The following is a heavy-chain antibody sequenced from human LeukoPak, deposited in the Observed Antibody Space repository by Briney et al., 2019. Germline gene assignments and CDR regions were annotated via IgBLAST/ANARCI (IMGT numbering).Heavy chain of an antibody. V-gene: IGHV4-39*01. J-gene: IGHJ5*02. CDR1: GGSFSSSNYY. D-gene: IGHD3-3*01. CDR3: ARRHYEMRFDP. CDR2: IFYSGNT. Sequence: SETLSLTCTVSGGSFSSSNYYWGWIRQPPGKGLEWIGSIFYSGNTYYNPSLKSRVTISIDTSKNQFSLKLSSVTAADTAVYYCARRHYEMRFDPWGQGTLVTVSS.